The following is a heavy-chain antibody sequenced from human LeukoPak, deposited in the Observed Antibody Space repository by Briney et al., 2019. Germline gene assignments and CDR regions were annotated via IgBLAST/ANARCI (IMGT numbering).Heavy chain of an antibody. CDR1: GFTFSNCA. CDR3: AKRLGDPRAFDY. J-gene: IGHJ4*02. CDR2: ISGTSGTI. D-gene: IGHD2-21*02. Sequence: GGSLRLSCAASGFTFSNCAMSWVRQAPGKGLEWVSGISGTSGTINYAAPVKGRFTISRDNSKNTLCLQMNSLRVDDMAVYYCAKRLGDPRAFDYWGREPWSPSRQ. V-gene: IGHV3-23*01.